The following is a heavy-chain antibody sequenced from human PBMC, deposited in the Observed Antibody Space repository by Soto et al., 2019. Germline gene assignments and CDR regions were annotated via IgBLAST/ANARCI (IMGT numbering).Heavy chain of an antibody. V-gene: IGHV3-66*01. J-gene: IGHJ6*02. CDR3: ARDRGYSGYDSPRFYYGMDV. CDR1: GFGVSNNY. CDR2: INSGGNT. Sequence: GGSLRLSCAASGFGVSNNYMSWVRQAPGKGLEWVSAINSGGNTYYADSVKGRFTISRDNSKNTVYLQMNSLRAEDTAVYSCARDRGYSGYDSPRFYYGMDVWGQGTTVTVSS. D-gene: IGHD5-12*01.